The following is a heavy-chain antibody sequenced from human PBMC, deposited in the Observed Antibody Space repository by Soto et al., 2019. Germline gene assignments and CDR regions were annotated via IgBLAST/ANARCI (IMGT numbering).Heavy chain of an antibody. CDR3: ARPYGSSSYYAYWYFDL. J-gene: IGHJ2*01. V-gene: IGHV4-39*01. Sequence: QLQLQESGPGLVKPSETLSLTCTVSGGSISGSSYYWVWIRQSPGKGLEWIGSIYYSGNTYLNPSLKSRVTISVDTSKNQFSLKLSSVTAADTAVYYCARPYGSSSYYAYWYFDLWGRGTLVTVSS. CDR2: IYYSGNT. D-gene: IGHD3-22*01. CDR1: GGSISGSSYY.